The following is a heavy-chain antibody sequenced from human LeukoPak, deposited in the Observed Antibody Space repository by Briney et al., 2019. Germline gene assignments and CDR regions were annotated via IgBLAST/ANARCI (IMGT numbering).Heavy chain of an antibody. CDR2: ISSSGSTI. CDR3: SRDLWVRGASGKFDY. CDR1: GFTFSSYE. Sequence: PGGSLRLSCAASGFTFSSYEMNWVRQAPGKGLEWVSYISSSGSTIYYADSVRGRFTISRDNSKNTLYLEMNSLRAEDTAFYYCSRDLWVRGASGKFDYWGQGTLVTVSS. J-gene: IGHJ4*02. D-gene: IGHD3-10*01. V-gene: IGHV3-48*03.